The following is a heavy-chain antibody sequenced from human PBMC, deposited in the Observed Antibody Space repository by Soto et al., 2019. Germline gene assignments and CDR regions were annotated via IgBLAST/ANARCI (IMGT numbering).Heavy chain of an antibody. V-gene: IGHV1-69*01. CDR3: AKGRRADWDSYDSYAMDV. J-gene: IGHJ6*02. D-gene: IGHD1-26*01. CDR2: IIPIYGTA. Sequence: QVQLVQAGAEVKKPGSSVKVSCKASGGTFSSFTISWVRQAPGHGLEWMGGIIPIYGTANDAQKVQGRVTITAEASTTTAYMEVIRLRSDDTAVSYCAKGRRADWDSYDSYAMDVWGEGPTLTVSS. CDR1: GGTFSSFT.